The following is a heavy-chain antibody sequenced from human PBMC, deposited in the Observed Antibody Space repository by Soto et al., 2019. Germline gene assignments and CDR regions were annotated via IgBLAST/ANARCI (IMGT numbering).Heavy chain of an antibody. CDR3: ATDSSGSYLGWFDP. CDR2: FDPEDGET. J-gene: IGHJ5*02. Sequence: ASVKVSCKVSGYTLTELSMHWVRQAPGKGLEWMGGFDPEDGETIYAQKFQDRVTMTEDTATDTAYMELSSLRSEDTAVYYCATDSSGSYLGWFDPWGQGTLVTVSS. V-gene: IGHV1-24*01. CDR1: GYTLTELS. D-gene: IGHD1-26*01.